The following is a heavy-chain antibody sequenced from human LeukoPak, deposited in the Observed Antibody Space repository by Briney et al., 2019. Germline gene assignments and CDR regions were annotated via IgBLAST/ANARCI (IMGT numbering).Heavy chain of an antibody. J-gene: IGHJ4*02. D-gene: IGHD3-10*01. CDR2: ISAYNGNT. CDR3: ARDSHYYGSGTYDYFDY. V-gene: IGHV1-18*01. Sequence: ASVKVSCKASGYTFTSYGISWVRQAPGQGLEWMGWISAYNGNTNYAQKLQGRVTMTTDTSTNTAYMELRSLRSDDTAVYYCARDSHYYGSGTYDYFDYWGQGTLVAVSS. CDR1: GYTFTSYG.